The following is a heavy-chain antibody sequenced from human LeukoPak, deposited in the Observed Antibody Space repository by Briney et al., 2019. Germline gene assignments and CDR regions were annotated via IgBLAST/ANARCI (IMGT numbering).Heavy chain of an antibody. D-gene: IGHD3/OR15-3a*01. J-gene: IGHJ5*02. CDR1: GGSISSSLYH. CDR2: IYYTGTT. CDR3: ARQEIGLRSFDP. V-gene: IGHV4-39*01. Sequence: SETLCLTCTVSGGSISSSLYHWGWIRQSPGKNLEWLGSIYYTGTTHYNPSLKSRVTISVDTSKNQFSLNLSSVTAADTAVYYCARQEIGLRSFDPWGQGTLVTVSS.